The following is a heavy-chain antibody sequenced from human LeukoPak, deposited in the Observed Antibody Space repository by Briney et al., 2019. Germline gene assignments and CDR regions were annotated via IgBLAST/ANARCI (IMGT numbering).Heavy chain of an antibody. J-gene: IGHJ4*02. CDR1: GFTFSDYY. V-gene: IGHV3-11*05. CDR3: ARAPPDYDTLTAEYYFDY. CDR2: LSRSSRYT. Sequence: GGSLRLSCAASGFTFSDYYMSWIRQAPGKGLEWVSCLSRSSRYTNYADSVKGRFTISRDNAKNSLYLQMNSLRAEDTAVYYCARAPPDYDTLTAEYYFDYWGQGTLVTVSS. D-gene: IGHD3-9*01.